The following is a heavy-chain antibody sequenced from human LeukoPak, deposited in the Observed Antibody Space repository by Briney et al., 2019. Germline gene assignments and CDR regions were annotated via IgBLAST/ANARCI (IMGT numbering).Heavy chain of an antibody. Sequence: GGSLRLSCAASGFTFSSYAMSWVRQAPGKGLEWVSGINWNGGSTGYADSVKGRFTISRDNAKNSLYLQMNSLRAEDTALYYCARDQQVYAYFDYWGQGTLVTVSS. D-gene: IGHD2-8*01. CDR2: INWNGGST. J-gene: IGHJ4*02. CDR1: GFTFSSYA. V-gene: IGHV3-20*04. CDR3: ARDQQVYAYFDY.